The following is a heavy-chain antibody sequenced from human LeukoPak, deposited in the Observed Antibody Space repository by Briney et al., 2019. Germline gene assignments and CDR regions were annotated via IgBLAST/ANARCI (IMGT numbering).Heavy chain of an antibody. CDR3: AKGGYDPY. CDR1: GFTFSSYA. Sequence: GGSLRLSCAASGFTFSSYAMHWVRQAPSKGLEWVAVISYDGSNKYYADSVKGRFTISRDNSKNTLYLQMNSLRAEDTAVYYCAKGGYDPYWGQGTLVTVSS. J-gene: IGHJ4*02. V-gene: IGHV3-30*04. CDR2: ISYDGSNK. D-gene: IGHD2-2*01.